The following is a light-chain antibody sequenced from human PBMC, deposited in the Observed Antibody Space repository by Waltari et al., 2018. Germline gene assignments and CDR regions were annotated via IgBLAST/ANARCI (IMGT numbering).Light chain of an antibody. CDR3: QQHYTAPIT. J-gene: IGKJ5*01. Sequence: DIVMTQSPDSLAVSLGERATINCKSSQSVLTSSKNKNYLAWYPQKPGQPPKLLMYWASSRESGVPERFSGSGSGTDFTLTISRLQAEDFAIYYCQQHYTAPITFGQGTRLDIK. CDR1: QSVLTSSKNKNY. V-gene: IGKV4-1*01. CDR2: WAS.